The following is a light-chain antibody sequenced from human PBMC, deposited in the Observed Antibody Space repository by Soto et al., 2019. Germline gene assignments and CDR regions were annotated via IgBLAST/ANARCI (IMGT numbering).Light chain of an antibody. CDR3: QQDTWPSFS. Sequence: DIQMTQSPSSLAASVGDRVTISCRASQGISNYLAWYQQKPGKVPKLLIYAASTLQSGVSSRFTGGGSGTNFTLTISSLQPEDVASNYCQQDTWPSFSFGHET. CDR2: AAS. CDR1: QGISNY. J-gene: IGKJ3*01. V-gene: IGKV1-27*01.